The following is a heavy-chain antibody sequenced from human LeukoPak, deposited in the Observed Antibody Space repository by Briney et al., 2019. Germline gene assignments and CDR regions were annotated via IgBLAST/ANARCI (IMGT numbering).Heavy chain of an antibody. D-gene: IGHD5-12*01. CDR1: GYSFTSYW. V-gene: IGHV5-51*01. CDR2: IYPGDSDT. CDR3: TRAPAIFSGYDSDFDY. J-gene: IGHJ4*02. Sequence: GESLKISCKGSGYSFTSYWIGWVRQMPGKGLEWMGIIYPGDSDTRYSPSFQGQVTISADKSISTAYLQWSSLKASDTGMYYCTRAPAIFSGYDSDFDYWGQGTLVTVSS.